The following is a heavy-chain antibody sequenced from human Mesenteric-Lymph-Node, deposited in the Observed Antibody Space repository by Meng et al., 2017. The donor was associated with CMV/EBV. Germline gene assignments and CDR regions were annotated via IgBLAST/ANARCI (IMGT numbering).Heavy chain of an antibody. CDR2: IYYSGAT. J-gene: IGHJ4*02. CDR1: GGAFGSYY. Sequence: SGGAFGSYYWSWVRQNAGEGLGWIRYIYYSGATDYDPSLKGRVTISIDTSKNQFSLKLSSVTAADTALYYCAREVAGCSTTTCYFDYWGQGTLVTVSS. V-gene: IGHV4-59*01. D-gene: IGHD2-2*01. CDR3: AREVAGCSTTTCYFDY.